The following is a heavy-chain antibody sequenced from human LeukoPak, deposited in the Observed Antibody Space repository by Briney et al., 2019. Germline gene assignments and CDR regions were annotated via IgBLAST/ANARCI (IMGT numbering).Heavy chain of an antibody. Sequence: GGSLRLSCSASGFTFSTAFMNWVRQAPGKGLEWVARITSKSYDETTDYAAPVKGRFSISREDSKNTLYLQMNSLEIEDTAVYYCSTAFYGAPLAWGQGTLVTVSS. V-gene: IGHV3-15*01. J-gene: IGHJ5*02. CDR3: STAFYGAPLA. CDR2: ITSKSYDETT. CDR1: GFTFSTAF. D-gene: IGHD4-17*01.